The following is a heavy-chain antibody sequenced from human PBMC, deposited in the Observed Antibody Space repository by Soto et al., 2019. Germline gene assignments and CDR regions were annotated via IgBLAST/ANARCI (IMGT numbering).Heavy chain of an antibody. CDR3: ARGYYGSGSYYIYYMDV. V-gene: IGHV4-39*01. CDR1: GASISSSSYY. D-gene: IGHD3-10*01. J-gene: IGHJ6*03. CDR2: IYYSGST. Sequence: QLQLQESGPGLVKPSETLSLTCTASGASISSSSYYWGWIRQPPGKGLEWIGSIYYSGSTYYNPSLKSRVTISVDTSKNQFSLKLSSVTAADTAVYYCARGYYGSGSYYIYYMDVWGKGTTVTVSS.